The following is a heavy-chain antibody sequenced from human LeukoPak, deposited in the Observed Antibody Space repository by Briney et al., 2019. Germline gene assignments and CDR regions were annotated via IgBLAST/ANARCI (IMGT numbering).Heavy chain of an antibody. CDR3: ARGVNYDFWSGSRYSYYYMEV. CDR2: MNPNSGNT. CDR1: GYTFTSYD. V-gene: IGHV1-8*03. J-gene: IGHJ6*03. D-gene: IGHD3-3*01. Sequence: ASVKVSCKASGYTFTSYDINWVRQATGQGLEGMGWMNPNSGNTGYAQKFQGRVTITRNTSISTAYMELSGLRSEDTAVYYCARGVNYDFWSGSRYSYYYMEVWGKATTVTVSS.